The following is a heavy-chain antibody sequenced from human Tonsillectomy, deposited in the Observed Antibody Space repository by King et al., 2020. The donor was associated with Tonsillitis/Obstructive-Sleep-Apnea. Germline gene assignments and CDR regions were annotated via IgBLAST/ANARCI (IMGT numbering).Heavy chain of an antibody. D-gene: IGHD1-26*01. CDR2: IYSAGGT. V-gene: IGHV3-66*01. CDR1: GFTVSSNY. J-gene: IGHJ4*02. CDR3: ARGRESGYFDY. Sequence: VQLVESGGGLVQPGGSLRLSCAASGFTVSSNYMTWVRQAPGRGLEWVSVIYSAGGTYYADSVKDKFTISRDNTKNTLYLQMNSLRAEDTAVYYCARGRESGYFDYWGQETLVTVSS.